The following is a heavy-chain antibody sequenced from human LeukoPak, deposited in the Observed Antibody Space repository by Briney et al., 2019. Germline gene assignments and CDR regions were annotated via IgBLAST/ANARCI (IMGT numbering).Heavy chain of an antibody. CDR1: GFSFSSYA. Sequence: TGGSLRLSCVASGFSFSSYAMSWVRQAPGKGLEWVSTVSGSGGNRYYADSVKGRFTISRDNSRNALYLQMSSLRAEDTALYYCARERVSCNGDCLDYWGQGTLVTVSS. CDR2: VSGSGGNR. J-gene: IGHJ4*02. D-gene: IGHD2-21*02. CDR3: ARERVSCNGDCLDY. V-gene: IGHV3-23*01.